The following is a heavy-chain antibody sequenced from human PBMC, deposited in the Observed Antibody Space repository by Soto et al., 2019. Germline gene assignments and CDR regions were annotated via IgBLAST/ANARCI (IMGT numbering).Heavy chain of an antibody. CDR1: GFTFSNAW. CDR3: TTEGPYDSRGDYTDY. V-gene: IGHV3-15*07. Sequence: EVQLVESGGGLVKPGGSLRLSCAASGFTFSNAWVNWVRQAPGKGLEWVGRIKSKTDGGTTDYAAPVKGSFTISRDDSKSTLYLQMNSLKTEDTAVYYCTTEGPYDSRGDYTDYWGQGTLVTVSS. CDR2: IKSKTDGGTT. J-gene: IGHJ4*02. D-gene: IGHD3-22*01.